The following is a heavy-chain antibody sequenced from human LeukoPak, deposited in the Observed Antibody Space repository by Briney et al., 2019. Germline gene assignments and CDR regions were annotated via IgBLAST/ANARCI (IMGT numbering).Heavy chain of an antibody. CDR2: IYYSGST. J-gene: IGHJ4*02. V-gene: IGHV4-59*08. Sequence: SETLSLTCTVSGGSVSSYYWSWIRQPPGKGLEWIGYIYYSGSTNYNPPLKSRVTISVDTSKNQFSLKLSSVTAADTAVYYCARLRYWWTFDYWGQGTLVTVSS. CDR3: ARLRYWWTFDY. CDR1: GGSVSSYY. D-gene: IGHD2-8*02.